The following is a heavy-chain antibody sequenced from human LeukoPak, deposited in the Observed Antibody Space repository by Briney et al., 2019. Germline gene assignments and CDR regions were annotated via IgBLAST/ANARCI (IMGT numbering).Heavy chain of an antibody. V-gene: IGHV3-9*01. CDR1: GFTFNDYA. CDR3: AKDLEPWGYYFDY. D-gene: IGHD1-1*01. Sequence: GRSLRLSCAASGFTFNDYAMHWVRQAPGMGLEWVSGISWNSGSIGYADSVKGRFTISRDNAKNSLYLQMNSLRVEDTALYYCAKDLEPWGYYFDYWGQGTLVTVSS. CDR2: ISWNSGSI. J-gene: IGHJ4*02.